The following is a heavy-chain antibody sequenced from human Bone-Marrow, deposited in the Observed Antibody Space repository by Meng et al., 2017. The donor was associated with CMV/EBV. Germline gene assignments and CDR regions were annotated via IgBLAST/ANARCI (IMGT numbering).Heavy chain of an antibody. CDR2: ISSSSSYI. Sequence: GGSLRLSCAASGFTFSSYSMNWVRQAPGKGLEWVSSISSSSSYIYYADSVKGRFTISRDNAKNSLYLQMNSLRAEDTAVYYCARDPSSLGNDAFDIWGQGTMVTVSS. V-gene: IGHV3-21*01. D-gene: IGHD7-27*01. J-gene: IGHJ3*02. CDR1: GFTFSSYS. CDR3: ARDPSSLGNDAFDI.